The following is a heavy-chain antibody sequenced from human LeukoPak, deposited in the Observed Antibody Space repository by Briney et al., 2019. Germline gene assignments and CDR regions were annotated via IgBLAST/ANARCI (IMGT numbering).Heavy chain of an antibody. CDR1: A. Sequence: AMXXVRQAPXXGXXWVSGISWNSGSIGYADSVKGRFTISRDNAKNSLYLQMNSLRAEDTALYYCAKDYKYYYDSSGYDDAFDIWGQGTMVTVSS. V-gene: IGHV3-9*01. J-gene: IGHJ3*02. D-gene: IGHD3-22*01. CDR2: ISWNSGSI. CDR3: AKDYKYYYDSSGYDDAFDI.